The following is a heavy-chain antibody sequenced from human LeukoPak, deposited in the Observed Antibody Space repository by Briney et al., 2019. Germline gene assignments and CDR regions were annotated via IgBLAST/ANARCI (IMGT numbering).Heavy chain of an antibody. V-gene: IGHV4-59*12. D-gene: IGHD3-3*01. J-gene: IGHJ5*02. Sequence: SETLSLTCTVSGDSISSYYWSWIRQPPGKGLEWIGYIYYSGSTNYNPSLKSRVTISVDTSKIQFSLNLSSVTAADTAVYYCARVLPRDFWSGYYRFDPWGQGTQVTVSS. CDR2: IYYSGST. CDR3: ARVLPRDFWSGYYRFDP. CDR1: GDSISSYY.